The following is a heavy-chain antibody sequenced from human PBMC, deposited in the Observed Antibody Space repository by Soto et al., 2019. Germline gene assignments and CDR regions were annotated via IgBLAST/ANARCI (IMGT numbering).Heavy chain of an antibody. J-gene: IGHJ6*03. Sequence: GGSLRLSCAASGFTFSSYGMHWVRQAPGKGLEWVAVIWYDGSKKYYADSVKGRFTISRDNSKNTVYLQMNSLRAEDTAVYYCARDTGNSDFWSGCLGCYDDIDVWGKGTTVTVSS. D-gene: IGHD3-3*01. CDR2: IWYDGSKK. V-gene: IGHV3-33*01. CDR3: ARDTGNSDFWSGCLGCYDDIDV. CDR1: GFTFSSYG.